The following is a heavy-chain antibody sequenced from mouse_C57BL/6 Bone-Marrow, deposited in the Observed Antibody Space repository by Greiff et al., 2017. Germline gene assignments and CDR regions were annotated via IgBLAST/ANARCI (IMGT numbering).Heavy chain of an antibody. D-gene: IGHD1-1*01. CDR2: IYPRSGNT. V-gene: IGHV1-81*01. CDR1: GYTFTSYG. Sequence: VKLMESGAELARPGASVKLSCKASGYTFTSYGISWVKQRTGQGLEWIGEIYPRSGNTYYNEKFKGKATLTADKSSSTAYMERRSLTSEDSAVYFCANYGSSTFAYWGQGTLVTVSA. CDR3: ANYGSSTFAY. J-gene: IGHJ3*01.